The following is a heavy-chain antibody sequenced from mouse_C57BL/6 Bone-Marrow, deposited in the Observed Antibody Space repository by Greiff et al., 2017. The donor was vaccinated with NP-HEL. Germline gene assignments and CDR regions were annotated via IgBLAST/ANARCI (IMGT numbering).Heavy chain of an antibody. CDR2: IDPSDSET. Sequence: QVQLQQSGAELVRPGSSVKLSCKASGYTFTSYWMHWVKQRPIQGLEWIGNIDPSDSETHYNQKFKDKATLTVDKSSSTAYMQLSSLTSEDSAVYYCARDSTVVANRYFDVWGTGTTVTVSS. CDR1: GYTFTSYW. V-gene: IGHV1-52*01. J-gene: IGHJ1*03. D-gene: IGHD1-1*01. CDR3: ARDSTVVANRYFDV.